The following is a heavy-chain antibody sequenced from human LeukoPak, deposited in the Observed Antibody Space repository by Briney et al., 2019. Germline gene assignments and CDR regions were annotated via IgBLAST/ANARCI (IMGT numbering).Heavy chain of an antibody. CDR2: ISDSGDYT. CDR1: GFTFSSYA. CDR3: AKAGPGTMTFDAFDI. D-gene: IGHD3-22*01. J-gene: IGHJ3*02. V-gene: IGHV3-23*01. Sequence: PGGSLRLSCAGSGFTFSSYAMSWVRQAPGKGLEWVSAISDSGDYTYYADSVKGRFTISRDNSKNTLYLHVNSLRADDTAVYYCAKAGPGTMTFDAFDIWGQGTVVTVSS.